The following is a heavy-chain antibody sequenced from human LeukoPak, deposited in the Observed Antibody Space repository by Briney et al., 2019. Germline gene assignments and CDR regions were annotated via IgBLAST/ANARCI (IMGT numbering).Heavy chain of an antibody. Sequence: ASVTVSCRASGYTFTSYDINWVRQAPGQGLEWMGWINPNSGGTNYAQKFQGRVTMTRDTSISTAYMELSSLRSEDTAVYYCARDPYYYDSSGYLPYYYYGMDVWGQGTTVTVSS. V-gene: IGHV1-2*02. D-gene: IGHD3-22*01. J-gene: IGHJ6*02. CDR1: GYTFTSYD. CDR2: INPNSGGT. CDR3: ARDPYYYDSSGYLPYYYYGMDV.